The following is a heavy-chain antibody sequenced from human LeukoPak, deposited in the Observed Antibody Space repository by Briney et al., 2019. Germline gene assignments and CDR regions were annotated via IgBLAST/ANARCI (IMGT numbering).Heavy chain of an antibody. CDR1: GGTFSSYA. CDR2: IIPIFGTA. Sequence: ASVKVSCKASGGTFSSYAISWVRQAPGQGLEWMGGIIPIFGTANYAQKFQGRVTITTDESTSTAYMELSSLRSEDTAVYYCLVGATIDYYYYMDVWGKGTTATVSS. D-gene: IGHD1-26*01. CDR3: LVGATIDYYYYMDV. J-gene: IGHJ6*03. V-gene: IGHV1-69*05.